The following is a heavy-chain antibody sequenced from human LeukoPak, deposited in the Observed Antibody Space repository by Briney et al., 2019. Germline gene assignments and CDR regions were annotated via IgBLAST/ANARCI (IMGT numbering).Heavy chain of an antibody. J-gene: IGHJ4*02. CDR3: ARYYGHFDY. V-gene: IGHV4-38-2*01. D-gene: IGHD4-17*01. CDR1: GYSISIGYY. CDR2: IFHSGNT. Sequence: PSETLSLTCAVSGYSISIGYYWGWFRQPPGKGLEWIGCIFHSGNTYYNPSLKSRVSISVDTSKNQFSLKLTSVTAADTAVYYCARYYGHFDYWGQGTLVTVSS.